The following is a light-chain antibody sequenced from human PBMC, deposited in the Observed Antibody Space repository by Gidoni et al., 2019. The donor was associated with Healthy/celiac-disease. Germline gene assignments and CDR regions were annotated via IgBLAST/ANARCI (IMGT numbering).Light chain of an antibody. J-gene: IGKJ3*01. V-gene: IGKV1-8*01. Sequence: AMRITPSPSSFSASTGDRVTITCRASQGISSYLAWYQQKPGKAPKLLIYAASTLQSGVPSSFSGSGSGTDFTLTISCLQSEDFATYYCQQYYSYPLTFGPGTKVEIK. CDR2: AAS. CDR1: QGISSY. CDR3: QQYYSYPLT.